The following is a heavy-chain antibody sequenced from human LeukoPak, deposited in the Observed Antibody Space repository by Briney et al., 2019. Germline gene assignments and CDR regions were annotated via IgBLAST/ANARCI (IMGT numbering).Heavy chain of an antibody. Sequence: SETLSLTCTVSGGSISTSNYYWGWIRQPPGKGLEWIGNIFYSGSAYYSPSLRSRVTISLDTSKNQFSLKLSSVTAADTAVYYCARQVWAHRPFDYWGQGTLVTVSS. J-gene: IGHJ4*02. CDR1: GGSISTSNYY. CDR3: ARQVWAHRPFDY. D-gene: IGHD3-16*01. CDR2: IFYSGSA. V-gene: IGHV4-39*01.